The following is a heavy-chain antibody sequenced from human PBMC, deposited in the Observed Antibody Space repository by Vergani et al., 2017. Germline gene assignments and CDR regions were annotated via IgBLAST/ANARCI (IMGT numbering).Heavy chain of an antibody. D-gene: IGHD3-22*01. Sequence: EVQLVQSGAELKKPGESLKISCQISGYSFTNYWIGWVRQMPGKGLEWMGIIPPADSDTRYSPSFQGQVTISVDKSISTAYLQRSSLRASDSAMYYCARLYGRDSSGSKYFDYWGQGTLVTVSS. J-gene: IGHJ4*02. CDR1: GYSFTNYW. CDR2: IPPADSDT. V-gene: IGHV5-51*01. CDR3: ARLYGRDSSGSKYFDY.